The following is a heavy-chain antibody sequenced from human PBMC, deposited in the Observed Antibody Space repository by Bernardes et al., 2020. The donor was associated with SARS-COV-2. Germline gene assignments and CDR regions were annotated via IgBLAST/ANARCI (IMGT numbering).Heavy chain of an antibody. CDR2: ISDKGRIT. CDR3: VKGGLRLGELWGSD. V-gene: IGHV3-23*01. Sequence: GGSLGLSCATSGFPFTTYAMAWVPQAPGKGLPWVARISDKGRITNYADSVNGRFIISRDNSMNTLYLQMNSLRDEDTAVYYCVKGGLRLGELWGSDWGQGTLVTVSS. J-gene: IGHJ4*02. D-gene: IGHD3-16*01. CDR1: GFPFTTYA.